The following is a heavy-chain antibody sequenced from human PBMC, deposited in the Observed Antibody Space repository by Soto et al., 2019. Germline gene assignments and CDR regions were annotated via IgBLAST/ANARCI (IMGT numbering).Heavy chain of an antibody. CDR2: ISYDGSNK. CDR3: ARDSGAGCSSTSCFGPLFDY. Sequence: ESGGGVVQPGRSLRLSCAASGFTFSSYAMHWVRQAPGKGLEWVAVISYDGSNKYYADSVKGRFTISRDNSKNTLYLQMNSLRAEDTAVYYCARDSGAGCSSTSCFGPLFDYWGQGTLVTVSS. J-gene: IGHJ4*02. V-gene: IGHV3-30-3*01. D-gene: IGHD2-2*01. CDR1: GFTFSSYA.